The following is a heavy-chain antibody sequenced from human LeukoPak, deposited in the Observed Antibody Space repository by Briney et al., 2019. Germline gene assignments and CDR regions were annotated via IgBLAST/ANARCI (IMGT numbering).Heavy chain of an antibody. Sequence: SETLSLTCTVSGGSISSYYWSWIRQPPGKGLEWIGYIYYSGSTNYNPSLKSRLTISVGTSKNQFSLRLSSVTAADTAVYYCARVPYSGSTPGYFDLWGRGTLVTVSS. D-gene: IGHD1-26*01. CDR1: GGSISSYY. CDR3: ARVPYSGSTPGYFDL. CDR2: IYYSGST. V-gene: IGHV4-59*01. J-gene: IGHJ2*01.